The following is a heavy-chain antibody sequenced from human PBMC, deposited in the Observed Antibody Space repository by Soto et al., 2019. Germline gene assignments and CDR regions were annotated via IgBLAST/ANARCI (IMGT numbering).Heavy chain of an antibody. D-gene: IGHD6-25*01. Sequence: QVQLVESGGGVVQPGRSLRLSCVASGFTFSRYGMHWVRQAPGKGLEWVAVIWYDGSNKYYADSVKGRFTISRDNSMNPLYLQINSLRAEDTAVYYCARDLGAAANYWGQGTLVTVSS. CDR2: IWYDGSNK. CDR3: ARDLGAAANY. J-gene: IGHJ4*02. V-gene: IGHV3-33*01. CDR1: GFTFSRYG.